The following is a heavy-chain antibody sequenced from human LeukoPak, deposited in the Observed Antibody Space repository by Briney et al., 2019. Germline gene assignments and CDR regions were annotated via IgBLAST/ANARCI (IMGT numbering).Heavy chain of an antibody. CDR1: GYTFTSYG. D-gene: IGHD6-13*01. V-gene: IGHV1-18*01. J-gene: IGHJ6*03. CDR3: ARVGDWGSSCPDYYYYMDV. Sequence: ASVKVSCKASGYTFTSYGISWVRQAPGQGLEWMGWISAYNGNTNYAQKLQGRVTMTTDTSTSTAYMELRSLRSDDTAVYYCARVGDWGSSCPDYYYYMDVWGKGTTVTISS. CDR2: ISAYNGNT.